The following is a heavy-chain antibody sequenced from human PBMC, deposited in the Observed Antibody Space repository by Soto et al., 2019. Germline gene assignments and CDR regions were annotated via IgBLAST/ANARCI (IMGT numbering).Heavy chain of an antibody. V-gene: IGHV4-39*01. J-gene: IGHJ4*02. CDR1: GGSISSSSYY. CDR2: MYYSGST. CDR3: ASLFYYDASGFYHSFDY. Sequence: SETRSLSCTVSGGSISSSSYYWAWIRQAPGKGLEWIGSMYYSGSTYYNPSLKSRVTISADTSKSQFSLKLTSVTAADTAVYYCASLFYYDASGFYHSFDYWGRGTLVPVSS. D-gene: IGHD3-22*01.